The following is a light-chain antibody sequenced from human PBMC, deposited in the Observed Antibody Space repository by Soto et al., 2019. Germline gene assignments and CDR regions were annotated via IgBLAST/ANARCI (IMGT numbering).Light chain of an antibody. CDR2: QDT. V-gene: IGLV3-1*01. Sequence: SYELTQPPSVSVSPGQTASITCSGDKLGDKYVCWYQQKPGQSPVLVICQDTKRPSGIPERFSGSNSGNTATLTVSGTQAMDEADYYCQAWDSSTVVFGGGTKLTVL. CDR3: QAWDSSTVV. J-gene: IGLJ2*01. CDR1: KLGDKY.